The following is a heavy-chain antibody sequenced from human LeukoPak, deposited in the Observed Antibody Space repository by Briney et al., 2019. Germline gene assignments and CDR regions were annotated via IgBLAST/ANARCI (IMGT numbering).Heavy chain of an antibody. V-gene: IGHV4-59*01. D-gene: IGHD3-22*01. CDR3: TRGSIAYYYMDV. CDR1: GVSISSYY. Sequence: PSETLSLTCTVSGVSISSYYWSWIRQPPGKGLEWIGYSYYSGSTNYNPSLKSRVTISVDTSKNQFSLKLSSVTAADTAVYYCTRGSIAYYYMDVWGKGTTVTISS. J-gene: IGHJ6*03. CDR2: SYYSGST.